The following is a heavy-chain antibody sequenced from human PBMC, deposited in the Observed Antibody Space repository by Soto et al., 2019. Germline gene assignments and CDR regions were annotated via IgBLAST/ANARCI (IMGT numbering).Heavy chain of an antibody. Sequence: QVQLQQWGAGLLKPSETLSLTCAVYGGFVSSGSYYWSWIRQPPGKGLEWIGEMSHSGGTHFNPSLKSRVTISVDTSKNQFSLKMSSVTAADPALYYCARVERGTATTVVDAFDIWCPGTMVTVSS. J-gene: IGHJ3*02. CDR3: ARVERGTATTVVDAFDI. CDR1: GGFVSSGSYY. CDR2: MSHSGGT. D-gene: IGHD1-1*01. V-gene: IGHV4-34*01.